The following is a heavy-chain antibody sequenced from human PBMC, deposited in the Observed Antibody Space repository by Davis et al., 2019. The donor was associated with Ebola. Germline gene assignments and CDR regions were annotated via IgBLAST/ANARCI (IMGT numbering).Heavy chain of an antibody. Sequence: ASVKVSCKASGYTFTSYVLHWVRQAPGQRLEWVGWINPYTGDTKYSQKFQGRVTITRDTSATTAYMELSSLRSEDTAVYFCARTSIVGTTTTASDIWGQGTKVTVSS. CDR3: ARTSIVGTTTTASDI. CDR2: INPYTGDT. V-gene: IGHV1-3*01. CDR1: GYTFTSYV. J-gene: IGHJ3*02. D-gene: IGHD1-26*01.